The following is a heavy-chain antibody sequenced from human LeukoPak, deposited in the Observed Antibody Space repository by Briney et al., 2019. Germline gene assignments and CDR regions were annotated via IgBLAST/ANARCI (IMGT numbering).Heavy chain of an antibody. CDR2: ISGSGGST. J-gene: IGHJ6*03. CDR3: AKRGSSSWYYYYYYMDV. D-gene: IGHD6-13*01. Sequence: GGSLRLSCAASGFTFSSYGMSWVRQAPGKGLEWVSAISGSGGSTYYADSVKGRFTISRDNSKNTLYLQMNSLRAEDTAVYYCAKRGSSSWYYYYYYMDVWGKGTTVTISS. V-gene: IGHV3-23*01. CDR1: GFTFSSYG.